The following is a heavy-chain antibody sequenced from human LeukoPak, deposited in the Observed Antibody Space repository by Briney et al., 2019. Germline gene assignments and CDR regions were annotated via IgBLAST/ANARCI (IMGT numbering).Heavy chain of an antibody. D-gene: IGHD3-10*01. Sequence: SETLSLTCTVSGGSISSSSYYWGWIRQPPGKGLEWIGSIYYSGSTYYNPSLKSRVTISVDTSKNQFSLKLSSVTAADTAVYYWAREGPGAFDIWGQGTMVTVSS. CDR2: IYYSGST. V-gene: IGHV4-39*07. CDR3: AREGPGAFDI. J-gene: IGHJ3*02. CDR1: GGSISSSSYY.